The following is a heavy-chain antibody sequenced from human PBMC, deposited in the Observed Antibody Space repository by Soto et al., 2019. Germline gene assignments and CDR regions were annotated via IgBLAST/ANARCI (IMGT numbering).Heavy chain of an antibody. J-gene: IGHJ6*02. V-gene: IGHV1-69*13. CDR1: GGTFSSYA. CDR2: IIPIFGTA. Sequence: ASVKVSCKASGGTFSSYAISWVRQAPGQGLEWMGGIIPIFGTANYAQKFQGRVTITADESTSTAYMELSSLRSEDTAVYYCARDPMVTTGRGLDYYYGMDVWGQGTTVTVSS. D-gene: IGHD4-17*01. CDR3: ARDPMVTTGRGLDYYYGMDV.